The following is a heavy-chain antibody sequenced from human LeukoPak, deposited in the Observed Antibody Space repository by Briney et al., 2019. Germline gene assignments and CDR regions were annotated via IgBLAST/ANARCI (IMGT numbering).Heavy chain of an antibody. D-gene: IGHD3-10*01. CDR1: GFTFSSYG. CDR2: IRYDGSNK. J-gene: IGHJ4*02. Sequence: GGSLRLSCAASGFTFSSYGMHWVRQAPGKGLEWVAFIRYDGSNKYYADSVKGRFTISRDNSKNTLYLQMNSLRAEDTAVYYCAKDVARPGSYYDYFDYWGQGTLVTVSS. CDR3: AKDVARPGSYYDYFDY. V-gene: IGHV3-30*02.